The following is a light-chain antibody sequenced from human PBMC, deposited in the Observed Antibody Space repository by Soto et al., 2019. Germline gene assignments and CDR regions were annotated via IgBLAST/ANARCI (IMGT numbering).Light chain of an antibody. CDR3: QQYENLPT. Sequence: DIQMTKSPSTLSASEGDRVTITCRASQSISRRLAWHQQKPGRAPKLLIYDASNLEAGVPSRFRGSGSGTDFTFTISRLQPEDIAPYYCQQYENLPTFGQATRLENK. V-gene: IGKV1-33*01. CDR1: QSISRR. J-gene: IGKJ5*01. CDR2: DAS.